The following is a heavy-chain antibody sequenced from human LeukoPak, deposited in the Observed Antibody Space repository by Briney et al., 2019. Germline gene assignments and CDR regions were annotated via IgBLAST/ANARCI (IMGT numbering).Heavy chain of an antibody. CDR2: ISSSGSTI. V-gene: IGHV3-11*01. CDR1: GFTFSDYY. Sequence: GGSLRLSCAVSGFTFSDYYMSWIRQAPGKGLEWVSYISSSGSTIYYADSVKGRFTISRDNAKNSLYLQMNSLRAEDTAVYYCARDLGLTIAAAGRYNWFDPWGQGTLVTVSS. J-gene: IGHJ5*02. D-gene: IGHD6-13*01. CDR3: ARDLGLTIAAAGRYNWFDP.